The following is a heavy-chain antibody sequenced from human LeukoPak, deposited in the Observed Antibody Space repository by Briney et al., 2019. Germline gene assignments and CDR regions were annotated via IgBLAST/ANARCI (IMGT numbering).Heavy chain of an antibody. CDR1: SGSLSSYY. Sequence: PSETLSLTCTVSSGSLSSYYWSWIRQPPGKGLEWIAYIYSSGSTKYNPSLRSRVTISADTSKNQFSLKLTSVTAADTAVYYCARGNYYDSRTYYRAFDIWGQGTMVTVSS. J-gene: IGHJ3*02. D-gene: IGHD3-22*01. CDR2: IYSSGST. CDR3: ARGNYYDSRTYYRAFDI. V-gene: IGHV4-59*01.